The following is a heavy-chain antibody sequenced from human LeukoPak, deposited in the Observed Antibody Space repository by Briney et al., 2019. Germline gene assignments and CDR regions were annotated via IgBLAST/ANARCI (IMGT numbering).Heavy chain of an antibody. CDR1: GYTFTGYY. CDR3: ARDKEYLDY. Sequence: ASVKVSCKASGYTFTGYYRHWVRQAPGQGLEWMGWINPKSGGTNYAQKFQGRVTMTGDTSISTAYMELSRLRSDDTAVYYCARDKEYLDYWGQGTLVTVSS. CDR2: INPKSGGT. V-gene: IGHV1-2*02. J-gene: IGHJ4*02.